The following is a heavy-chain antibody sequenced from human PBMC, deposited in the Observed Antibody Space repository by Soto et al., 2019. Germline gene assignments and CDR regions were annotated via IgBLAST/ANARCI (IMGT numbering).Heavy chain of an antibody. V-gene: IGHV4-59*08. CDR1: GGSISSYF. CDR2: IYKSGST. Sequence: SETLSLTCTVSGGSISSYFWSWIRQPPGKGLEWIGEIYKSGSTDYNPSLKSRFTISADTSKNQFSLRLSSVTAADTAVYYCARRSSSSYAVEIWGQGTRVTVSS. CDR3: ARRSSSSYAVEI. D-gene: IGHD6-13*01. J-gene: IGHJ3*02.